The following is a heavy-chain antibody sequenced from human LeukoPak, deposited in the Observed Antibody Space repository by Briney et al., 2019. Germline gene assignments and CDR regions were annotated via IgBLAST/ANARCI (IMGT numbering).Heavy chain of an antibody. Sequence: GGSLRLSCAASGFTFSSYAMHWVRQAPGKGLEWVAVISYDGSNKYYADSVKGRFTISRDNSKNTLYLQMNSLRAEDTAVYYCAKEVRERHYWGQGTLVTVSS. CDR2: ISYDGSNK. CDR1: GFTFSSYA. J-gene: IGHJ4*02. V-gene: IGHV3-30-3*01. CDR3: AKEVRERHY. D-gene: IGHD1-26*01.